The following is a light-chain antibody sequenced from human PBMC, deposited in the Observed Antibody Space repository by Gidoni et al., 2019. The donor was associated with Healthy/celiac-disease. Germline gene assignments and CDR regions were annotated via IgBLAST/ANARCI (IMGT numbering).Light chain of an antibody. CDR1: SSDVGGYNY. J-gene: IGLJ2*01. CDR3: SSYTSSSTLENVV. CDR2: DVS. V-gene: IGLV2-14*03. Sequence: QSALTQPASVSGSPGQSITISCTGTSSDVGGYNYVSWYQQHPGKAPKLMIYDVSNRPSEVSNRFSGSKSGNTASLTISGLQAEDEADYYCSSYTSSSTLENVVFGGGTKLTVL.